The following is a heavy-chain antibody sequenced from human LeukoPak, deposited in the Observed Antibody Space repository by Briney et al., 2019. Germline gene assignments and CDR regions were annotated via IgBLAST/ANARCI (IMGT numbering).Heavy chain of an antibody. CDR2: INPSGGST. Sequence: ASVKVSCKASGYTFTSYYMHWVRQAPGQGLEWMGIINPSGGSTSYAQKFQGRVTMTRDTSTSTVYMELSSLRSEDTAVYYRARALLLGWFDPWGQGTLVTVSS. CDR3: ARALLLGWFDP. J-gene: IGHJ5*02. CDR1: GYTFTSYY. D-gene: IGHD2-15*01. V-gene: IGHV1-46*01.